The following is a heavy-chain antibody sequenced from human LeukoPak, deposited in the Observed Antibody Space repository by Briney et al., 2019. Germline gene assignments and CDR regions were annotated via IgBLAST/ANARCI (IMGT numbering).Heavy chain of an antibody. J-gene: IGHJ5*02. Sequence: ASVKVSCKASGYTFTSYDINWVRQATGQGLEWMGWMNPNSGNTGYAQKFQGRVTMTRNISISTAYMELSSLRSEDTAVYYCARAITNPNIAVAGTSKKVNWFDPWGQGTLVTVSS. D-gene: IGHD6-19*01. CDR3: ARAITNPNIAVAGTSKKVNWFDP. CDR2: MNPNSGNT. CDR1: GYTFTSYD. V-gene: IGHV1-8*01.